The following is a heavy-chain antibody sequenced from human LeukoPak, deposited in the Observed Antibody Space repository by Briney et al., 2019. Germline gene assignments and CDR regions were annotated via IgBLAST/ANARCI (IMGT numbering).Heavy chain of an antibody. D-gene: IGHD6-13*01. CDR1: GFTFSSYA. CDR2: ISKDGSKK. V-gene: IGHV3-30*04. Sequence: GGSLRLSCAASGFTFSSYAMHWVRQAPGKGLEWVAIISKDGSKKYHADSVQGRFTISRDSSKNMVYLQMNSLRGEDTAVYYCANWVSRGGYYHYYMDVWGKGTKVTVSS. J-gene: IGHJ6*03. CDR3: ANWVSRGGYYHYYMDV.